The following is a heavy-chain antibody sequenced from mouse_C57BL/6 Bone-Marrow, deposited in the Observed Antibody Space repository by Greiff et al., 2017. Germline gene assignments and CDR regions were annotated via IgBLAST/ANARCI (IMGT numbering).Heavy chain of an antibody. V-gene: IGHV1-64*01. J-gene: IGHJ4*01. CDR1: GYTFTNYW. Sequence: QVQLQQPGAELVKPGASVKLSCKASGYTFTNYWMHWVKQRPGQGLEWIGMMHPNGGSPDYNEKFKSEATRSVDKSSRTAYMELSSLTSEDSAVYYCARSYDYDDYTMDYWGQGTSVTVSS. CDR3: ARSYDYDDYTMDY. CDR2: MHPNGGSP. D-gene: IGHD2-4*01.